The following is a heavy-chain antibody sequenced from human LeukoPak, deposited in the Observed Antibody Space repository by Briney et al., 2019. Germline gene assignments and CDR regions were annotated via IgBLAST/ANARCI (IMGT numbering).Heavy chain of an antibody. CDR2: IHYSGSS. CDR1: GDSTSDFY. Sequence: PSETLSLTCTVSGDSTSDFYWNWIRQSPDKGLEWIGNIHYSGSSVYNPSLKSRATISIDTSRRQFFLKLNSVTAADTAIYFCALAPNSNWFDFWGPGTLVTVSS. V-gene: IGHV4-59*03. D-gene: IGHD2-8*01. J-gene: IGHJ5*01. CDR3: ALAPNSNWFDF.